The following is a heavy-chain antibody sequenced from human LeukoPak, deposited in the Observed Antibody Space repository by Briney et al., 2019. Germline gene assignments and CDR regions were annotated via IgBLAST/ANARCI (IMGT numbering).Heavy chain of an antibody. CDR3: ARDAWGTKFDP. CDR2: VGHSGSA. D-gene: IGHD3-16*01. V-gene: IGHV4-34*01. J-gene: IGHJ5*02. CDR1: GGSFSAFF. Sequence: SETLSLTCAVSGGSFSAFFWRWIRQPPGKGLEWIGDVGHSGSADYNPSLKSRVTVSADPSKTQFSLKLTSVTAADTAVYYCARDAWGTKFDPWGQGTLVTVSS.